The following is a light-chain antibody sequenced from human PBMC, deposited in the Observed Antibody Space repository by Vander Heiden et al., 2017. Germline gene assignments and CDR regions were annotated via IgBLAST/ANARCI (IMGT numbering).Light chain of an antibody. CDR3: QTWDSNTAV. Sequence: SYDLTQPSSVSVSPGQTASITCSGDHLGDKYGWWYQQKPGQYPVLVIYLYTIRPSGISERFSGSKSGNTATLTIGGTQAVDEADYYCQTWDSNTAVFGGGTKLTVL. CDR2: LYT. V-gene: IGLV3-1*01. J-gene: IGLJ2*01. CDR1: HLGDKY.